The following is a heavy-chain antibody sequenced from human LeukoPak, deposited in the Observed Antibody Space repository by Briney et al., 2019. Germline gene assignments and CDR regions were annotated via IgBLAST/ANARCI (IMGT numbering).Heavy chain of an antibody. D-gene: IGHD1-26*01. CDR2: IRSKAYGGTT. J-gene: IGHJ4*02. CDR1: GFTFDDYA. Sequence: GRSLRLSCTASGFTFDDYAMSWFRQAPGKGLEWVGFIRSKAYGGTTEYAASVKGRFTISRDDSKSIAYLQMNSLKTEDTAVYYCTRDRIIVGATRPVYWGQGTLVTVSS. V-gene: IGHV3-49*03. CDR3: TRDRIIVGATRPVY.